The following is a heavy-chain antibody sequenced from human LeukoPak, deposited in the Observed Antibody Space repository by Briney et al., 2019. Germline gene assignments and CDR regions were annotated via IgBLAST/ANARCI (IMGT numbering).Heavy chain of an antibody. CDR1: EFTFTSYE. J-gene: IGHJ3*02. CDR2: ISSSGNTI. Sequence: GGSLRLSCAASEFTFTSYELNWVCQAPGKGLEWVSYISSSGNTISYADSVKGRFTISRDNAKNSLYLQVISLRAEDTAVYYCARGPSIAARYDAFDIWGQGTMVTVSS. V-gene: IGHV3-48*03. CDR3: ARGPSIAARYDAFDI. D-gene: IGHD6-6*01.